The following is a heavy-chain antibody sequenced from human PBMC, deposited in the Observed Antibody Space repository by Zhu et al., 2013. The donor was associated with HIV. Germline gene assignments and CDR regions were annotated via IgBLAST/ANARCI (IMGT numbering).Heavy chain of an antibody. Sequence: QVQLQESGPGLVKPSETLSLTCTVSGGSISSYYWSWIRQPPGKGLEWIGYIYYSGSTNYNPSLKSRVTISVDTSKNQFSLKLSSVTAADTAVYYCARARGRVQAVPESFDYWGQGPWSPSPQ. D-gene: IGHD6-19*01. J-gene: IGHJ4*02. CDR3: ARARGRVQAVPESFDY. CDR2: IYYSGST. V-gene: IGHV4-59*01. CDR1: GGSISSYY.